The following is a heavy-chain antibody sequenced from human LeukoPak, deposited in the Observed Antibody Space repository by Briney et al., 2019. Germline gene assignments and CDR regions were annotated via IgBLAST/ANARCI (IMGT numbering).Heavy chain of an antibody. CDR1: GYTFTGYY. Sequence: GASVKVSCKASGYTFTGYYMRWVRQAPGQGLEWMGGIIPIFGTANYAQKFQGRVTITADESTSTAYMELSSLRSEDTAVYYCARDRITMVRGHRPPHPPTRNNWFDPWGQGTLVTVSS. J-gene: IGHJ5*02. V-gene: IGHV1-69*13. CDR2: IIPIFGTA. CDR3: ARDRITMVRGHRPPHPPTRNNWFDP. D-gene: IGHD3-10*01.